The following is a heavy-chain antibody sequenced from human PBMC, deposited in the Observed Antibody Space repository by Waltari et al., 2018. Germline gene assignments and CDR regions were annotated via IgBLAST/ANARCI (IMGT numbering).Heavy chain of an antibody. CDR3: AKEFSYYAFDF. CDR2: IKVNGSLE. V-gene: IGHV3-7*01. Sequence: EVQLVESGGGLVQPGGSLRLSCSASGFTFSSYWMSWVRQAPGKGMEWVANIKVNGSLETYVDSVKGRFTVSRDNSKSSLYLQMSSLRAEDTAMYYCAKEFSYYAFDFWGQGTLVTVSP. J-gene: IGHJ4*02. D-gene: IGHD3-3*01. CDR1: GFTFSSYW.